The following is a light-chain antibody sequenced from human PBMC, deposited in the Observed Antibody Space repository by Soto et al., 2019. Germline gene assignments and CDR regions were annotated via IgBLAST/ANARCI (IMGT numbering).Light chain of an antibody. CDR2: EGS. V-gene: IGLV2-23*01. CDR3: CSYAGDSAWV. CDR1: SSDVGSYNF. Sequence: QSVLTQPASVSGSPGQSITISCTGTSSDVGSYNFVSSYQQHPGKAPKLMIYEGSKRPSGVSNRFSGSKSGNTASLTISGLQAEDEADYYCCSYAGDSAWVFGGGTKLTVL. J-gene: IGLJ3*02.